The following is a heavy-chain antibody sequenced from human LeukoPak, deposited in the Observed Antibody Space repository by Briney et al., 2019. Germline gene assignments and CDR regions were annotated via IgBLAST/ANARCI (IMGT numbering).Heavy chain of an antibody. D-gene: IGHD1-14*01. Sequence: GGSLRLSCAASGFTFSSFSMHWVRQAPGKGLEWLSYISDRTANIIYYADSVKGRFTTSRDNAKDSLHLQMNSLRAEDTAVYFCARVREPTFGSSYLDVWGKGTTVTVSS. J-gene: IGHJ6*03. CDR3: ARVREPTFGSSYLDV. CDR1: GFTFSSFS. CDR2: ISDRTANII. V-gene: IGHV3-48*04.